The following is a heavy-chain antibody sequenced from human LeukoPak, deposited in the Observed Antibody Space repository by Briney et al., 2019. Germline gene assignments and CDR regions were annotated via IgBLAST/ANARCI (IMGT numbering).Heavy chain of an antibody. V-gene: IGHV3-21*01. J-gene: IGHJ3*02. CDR1: GFTFSSYS. CDR3: ARTPRHHDAFDI. CDR2: ISSSSSYI. Sequence: PGGSLRLSCAASGFTFSSYSMNWVRQAPGKGLEWVSSISSSSSYIYYADSVKGRFTISRDNAKNSLYLQMNSLRAEDTAVYYCARTPRHHDAFDIWGQGTVVTVSS.